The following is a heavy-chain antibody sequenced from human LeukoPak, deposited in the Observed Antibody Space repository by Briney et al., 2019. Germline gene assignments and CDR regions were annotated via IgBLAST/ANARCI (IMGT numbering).Heavy chain of an antibody. CDR2: IGSSSSYI. CDR3: ARGYCSGGSCYSADLIDY. D-gene: IGHD2-15*01. Sequence: PGGSLRLSCAASGFTFSSYSMNWVRQAPGKGLEWVSSIGSSSSYIYYADSVKGRFTISRDNAKNSLYLQMNSLRAEDTAVYYCARGYCSGGSCYSADLIDYWGQGTLVTVSS. J-gene: IGHJ4*02. V-gene: IGHV3-21*01. CDR1: GFTFSSYS.